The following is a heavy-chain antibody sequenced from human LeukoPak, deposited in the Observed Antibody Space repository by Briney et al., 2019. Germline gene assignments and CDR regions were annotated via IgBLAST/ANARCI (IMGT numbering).Heavy chain of an antibody. CDR1: GFTFSSYS. CDR2: ISSSSSYI. CDR3: AELGITMIGGV. Sequence: PGGSLRLSCAASGFTFSSYSMHWVRQASGKGLEWVSSISSSSSYIYYADSVKGRFTISRDNAKNSLYLQMNSLRAEDTAVYYCAELGITMIGGVWGKGTTVTISS. V-gene: IGHV3-21*01. J-gene: IGHJ6*04. D-gene: IGHD3-10*02.